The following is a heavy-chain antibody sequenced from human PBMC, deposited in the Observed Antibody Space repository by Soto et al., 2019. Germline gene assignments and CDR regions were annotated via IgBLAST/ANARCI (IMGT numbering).Heavy chain of an antibody. Sequence: GGSLRLSCAASGFTFSSYWMSWVRQAPGKGLEWVANIKQDGSEKYYVDSVKGRFTISRDNAKNSLYLQMNSLRAEDTAVYYCARAAVAARGAFDIWGQGTTVTVSS. CDR3: ARAAVAARGAFDI. V-gene: IGHV3-7*01. CDR2: IKQDGSEK. D-gene: IGHD6-6*01. J-gene: IGHJ3*02. CDR1: GFTFSSYW.